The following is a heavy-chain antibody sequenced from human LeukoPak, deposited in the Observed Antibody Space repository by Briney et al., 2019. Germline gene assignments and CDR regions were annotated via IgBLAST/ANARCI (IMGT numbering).Heavy chain of an antibody. J-gene: IGHJ4*02. Sequence: GGSLRLSCAASGFTFDDYAMHWVRQAPGKGLEWVSGISWNSGSIGYADSVKGRFTISRDNAKNSLYLQMNSLRAEDAALYYCAKALGSSGWSGGVGYWGQGTLVTVSS. V-gene: IGHV3-9*01. CDR3: AKALGSSGWSGGVGY. D-gene: IGHD6-19*01. CDR1: GFTFDDYA. CDR2: ISWNSGSI.